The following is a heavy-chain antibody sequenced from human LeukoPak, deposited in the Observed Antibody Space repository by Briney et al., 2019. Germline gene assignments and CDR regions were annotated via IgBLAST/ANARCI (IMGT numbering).Heavy chain of an antibody. J-gene: IGHJ3*01. CDR2: ITSSGRNT. V-gene: IGHV3-23*01. D-gene: IGHD3-10*01. CDR1: GFNFNDAA. Sequence: QPGGSLRLSCAASGFNFNDAAMTWVRQAPGKGLEWVSLITSSGRNTYYTDSVRGRFTISRDNSKKTLSLQMNSLRVEDMAIYYCAKDILLSAWGLGTMVTVSS. CDR3: AKDILLSA.